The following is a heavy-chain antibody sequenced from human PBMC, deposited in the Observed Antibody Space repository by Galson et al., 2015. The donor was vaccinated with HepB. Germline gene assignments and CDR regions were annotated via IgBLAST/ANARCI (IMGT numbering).Heavy chain of an antibody. CDR2: INWNSGSV. CDR3: AKDVFDRWSGYFGGGFDY. J-gene: IGHJ4*02. Sequence: SLRHSCAFSGFTLEDSAMHCVRHAPGEGLEWVAGINWNSGSVGYVDSEKRRVTISRDNAKNSLYLQMNSLRAEDTALYYCAKDVFDRWSGYFGGGFDYWGQGALVTVSS. CDR1: GFTLEDSA. D-gene: IGHD3-3*01. V-gene: IGHV3-9*01.